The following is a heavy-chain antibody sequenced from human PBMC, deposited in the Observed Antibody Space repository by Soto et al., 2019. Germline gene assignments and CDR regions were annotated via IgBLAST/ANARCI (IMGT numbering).Heavy chain of an antibody. V-gene: IGHV3-48*01. CDR3: ARDLSWGSNWYYYMDV. D-gene: IGHD7-27*01. CDR1: GFILSDCA. CDR2: ISSSSSVI. Sequence: EVQLVESGGGLVQPGGSLRLSCATSGFILSDCAMNWVRQAPGKGLEWVSYISSSSSVIDYADSVKGRFTVSRDNARNSLYFQMNSLRAEETAVYYCARDLSWGSNWYYYMDVWGKGTTVTVSS. J-gene: IGHJ6*03.